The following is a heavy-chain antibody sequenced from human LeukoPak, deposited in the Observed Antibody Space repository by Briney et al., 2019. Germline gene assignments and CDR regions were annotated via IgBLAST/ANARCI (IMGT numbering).Heavy chain of an antibody. CDR3: ARNVWFGEFSKMNWFDP. CDR1: GGTFSSYA. V-gene: IGHV1-69*06. CDR2: IIPIFGTA. J-gene: IGHJ5*02. D-gene: IGHD3-10*01. Sequence: GASVKVSCKASGGTFSSYAISWVRQAPGQGLEWMGGIIPIFGTANYAQKFQGRVTITADKSTSTAYMELSSLRSEDTAVYYCARNVWFGEFSKMNWFDPWGQGTLVTVSS.